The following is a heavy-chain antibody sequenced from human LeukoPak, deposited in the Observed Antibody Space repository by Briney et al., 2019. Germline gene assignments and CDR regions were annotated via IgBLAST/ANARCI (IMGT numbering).Heavy chain of an antibody. CDR2: ISYDGSNK. Sequence: GRSLGLSCAASGFTFSSYGMHWVRQAPGKGLEWVAVISYDGSNKYYADSVKGRFTISRDNSKNTLYLQMNSLRAEDTAVYYCAKDVGKWELLPFDYWGQGTLVTVSS. V-gene: IGHV3-30*18. J-gene: IGHJ4*02. D-gene: IGHD1-26*01. CDR1: GFTFSSYG. CDR3: AKDVGKWELLPFDY.